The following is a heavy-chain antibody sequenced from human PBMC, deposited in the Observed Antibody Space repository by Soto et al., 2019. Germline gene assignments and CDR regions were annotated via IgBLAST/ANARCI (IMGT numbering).Heavy chain of an antibody. D-gene: IGHD3-16*01. V-gene: IGHV3-9*01. J-gene: IGHJ4*02. Sequence: EVQVVESGGGLVQPGGSLRLSCAASGFTFDDYDIHWVRQAPGKGLEWVSGISWNSGSIGYADSVKGRFTISRDNPKNPRYLQMNSLRAEDTALCLCAKDSLGGVGLFDCWGQGTLVTVSS. CDR1: GFTFDDYD. CDR3: AKDSLGGVGLFDC. CDR2: ISWNSGSI.